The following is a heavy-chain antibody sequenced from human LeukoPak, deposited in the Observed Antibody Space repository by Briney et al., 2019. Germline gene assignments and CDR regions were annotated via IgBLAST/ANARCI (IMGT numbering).Heavy chain of an antibody. CDR3: AREGGDIVVVPAALATGPYYYYYMDV. D-gene: IGHD2-2*01. V-gene: IGHV4-59*12. CDR1: GGSISSYY. CDR2: IYYSGST. Sequence: PSETLSLTCTVSGGSISSYYWSWIRQPPGKGLEWIGYIYYSGSTNYNPSLKSRVTISVDRSKNQFSLKLSSVTAADTAMYYCAREGGDIVVVPAALATGPYYYYYMDVWGKGTTVTVSS. J-gene: IGHJ6*03.